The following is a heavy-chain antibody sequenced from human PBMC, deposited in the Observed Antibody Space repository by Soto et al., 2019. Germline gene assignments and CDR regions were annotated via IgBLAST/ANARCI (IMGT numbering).Heavy chain of an antibody. J-gene: IGHJ4*02. D-gene: IGHD3-22*01. V-gene: IGHV1-24*01. CDR2: FDPEDGET. CDR1: GYTLTELS. CDR3: ETDRPYYYDSSGYYG. Sequence: GASVKVSCKVSGYTLTELSMHWVRQAPGKGLEWMGGFDPEDGETIYAQKFQGRVTMTEDTSTDTAYMELSSLRSEDTAVYYCETDRPYYYDSSGYYGWGQGTLVTVSS.